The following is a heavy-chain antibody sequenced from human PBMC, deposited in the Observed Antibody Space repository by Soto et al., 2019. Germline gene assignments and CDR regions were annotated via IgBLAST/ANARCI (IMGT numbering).Heavy chain of an antibody. CDR2: IYYSGST. J-gene: IGHJ4*02. CDR1: GGSISSYY. CDR3: ARARLRYFDWPPYGDFDY. V-gene: IGHV4-59*01. D-gene: IGHD3-9*01. Sequence: PSETLSLTCTVSGGSISSYYWSWIRQPPGKGLEWIGYIYYSGSTNYNPSLKSRVTISVDTSKNQFSLKLSSVTAADTAVYYCARARLRYFDWPPYGDFDYWGQGTLVTVS.